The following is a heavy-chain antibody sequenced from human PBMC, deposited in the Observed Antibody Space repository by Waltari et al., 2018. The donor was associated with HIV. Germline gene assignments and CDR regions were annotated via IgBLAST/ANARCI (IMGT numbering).Heavy chain of an antibody. CDR3: ARGVTVATITPFDQ. CDR2: NSSDGRAT. CDR1: GFTFSSFW. J-gene: IGHJ4*02. D-gene: IGHD5-12*01. Sequence: EVQLVESGGGLVQPGGSQRLSCEASGFTFSSFWMHWVRQLPGKGLEWVASNSSDGRATTYVDSVKGRFTVTRDNAKNTLSLQMNSLRAEDTAVYYCARGVTVATITPFDQWGQGTLVTVSS. V-gene: IGHV3-74*01.